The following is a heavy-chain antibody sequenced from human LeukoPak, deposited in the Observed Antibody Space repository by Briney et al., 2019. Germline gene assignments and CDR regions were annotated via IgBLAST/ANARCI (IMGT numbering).Heavy chain of an antibody. J-gene: IGHJ4*02. V-gene: IGHV3-48*03. CDR2: ISSSGSTI. Sequence: GGSLRLSCAASGFTFSSYEMNWVRQAPGKGLEWVSYISSSGSTIYYADSVKGRFTISRDNAKNSLYLQMNSLRAEDTAVYYCARDAPGVRYFDWLFYFDYWGQGTLVTVSS. CDR1: GFTFSSYE. D-gene: IGHD3-9*01. CDR3: ARDAPGVRYFDWLFYFDY.